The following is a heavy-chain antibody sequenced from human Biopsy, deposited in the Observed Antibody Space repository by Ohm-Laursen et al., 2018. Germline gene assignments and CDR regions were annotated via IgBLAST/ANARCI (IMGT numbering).Heavy chain of an antibody. Sequence: GTLSLTWAVSGGSISNYFWTWIRQPPGKGLEWIGYFRFEDRTSYNSSLKSRVTISADTSKNQFSLRLSSVTAADTAVYYCALGGGSYVNFDYWGQGTLVTVSS. J-gene: IGHJ4*02. CDR3: ALGGGSYVNFDY. CDR1: GGSISNYF. V-gene: IGHV4-59*01. D-gene: IGHD1-26*01. CDR2: FRFEDRT.